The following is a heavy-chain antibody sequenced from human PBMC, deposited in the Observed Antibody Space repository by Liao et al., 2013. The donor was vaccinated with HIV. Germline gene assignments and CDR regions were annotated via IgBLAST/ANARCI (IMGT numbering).Heavy chain of an antibody. CDR2: IYSSGRT. D-gene: IGHD3-10*01. Sequence: QVQLQESGPGLVKPSETLSLTCTVSGGAIYSYYWNWIRQPPGKGLEWIGNIYSSGRTNSNPSLKSRVTISMDTSKNQFSLKMNSMTAADTAVYYCAKSDYGXGSDKYSYFYTDVWGEGTTVTVSS. CDR3: AKSDYGXGSDKYSYFYTDV. J-gene: IGHJ6*03. CDR1: GGAIYSYY. V-gene: IGHV4-4*09.